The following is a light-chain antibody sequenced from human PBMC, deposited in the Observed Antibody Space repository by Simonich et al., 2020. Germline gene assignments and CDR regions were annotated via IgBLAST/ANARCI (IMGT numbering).Light chain of an antibody. J-gene: IGKJ2*01. V-gene: IGKV4-1*01. CDR3: QQYYSTPYT. CDR1: QSVLYSSKNKNY. CDR2: WAS. Sequence: DIVMTQSPDSLAVSLGVRATINCKSSQSVLYSSKNKNYLAWYQQKPGQPPKLLIYWASTRESGVPDRFRGSGSGTDFTLTISSLQAEDVAVYYCQQYYSTPYTFGQGTKLEIK.